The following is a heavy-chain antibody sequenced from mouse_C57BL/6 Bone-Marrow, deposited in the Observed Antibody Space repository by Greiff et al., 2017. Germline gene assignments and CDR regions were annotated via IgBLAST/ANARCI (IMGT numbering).Heavy chain of an antibody. J-gene: IGHJ4*01. CDR1: GYTFTSYW. CDR2: IDPSDSAT. D-gene: IGHD1-1*01. CDR3: ARGGAITTEVADYAMDY. Sequence: QVQLQQPGAELVRPGSSVKLSCKASGYTFTSYWMHWVKQRPIQGLEWIGNIDPSDSATHYNQKFKDKATLTVDKSSSTAYMQLSSLTSEDSAVYYWARGGAITTEVADYAMDYWGQGTSVTVSA. V-gene: IGHV1-52*01.